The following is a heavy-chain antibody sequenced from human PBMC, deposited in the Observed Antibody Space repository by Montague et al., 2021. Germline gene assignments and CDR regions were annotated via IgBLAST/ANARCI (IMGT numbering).Heavy chain of an antibody. J-gene: IGHJ4*02. V-gene: IGHV4-39*01. CDR1: GGSISSSSYY. CDR3: ARPNGRTRAPFAD. Sequence: SETLSLTCTVTGGSISSSSYYWDWIRQPPGKGLEWIGNINYTRSTYYNPSLKSRVTISVDRSKNQFSLKLTSVTAADTAVYYCARPNGRTRAPFADWGQGTLVTVSS. D-gene: IGHD2-2*01. CDR2: INYTRST.